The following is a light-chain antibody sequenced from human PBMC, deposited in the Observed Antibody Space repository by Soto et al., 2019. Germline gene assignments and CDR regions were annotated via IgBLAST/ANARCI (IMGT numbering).Light chain of an antibody. J-gene: IGLJ2*01. CDR3: QSYDSSLSGPVV. Sequence: QSVLTQPPSVSGAPGQRVTISCTGSSSNIGADYDVHWYQQLPGTAPKLLIYGNSNRPSGVPDRFSGSKSGTSASRAITGLQAEDEADYYCQSYDSSLSGPVVFGGGTKLTVL. CDR1: SSNIGADYD. CDR2: GNS. V-gene: IGLV1-40*01.